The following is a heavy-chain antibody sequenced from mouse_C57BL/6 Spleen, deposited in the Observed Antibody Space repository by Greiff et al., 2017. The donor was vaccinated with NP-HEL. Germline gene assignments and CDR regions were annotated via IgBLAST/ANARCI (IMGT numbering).Heavy chain of an antibody. CDR1: GYTFTDYY. CDR2: INPNNGGT. Sequence: EVQLQQSGPELVKPGASVKISCKASGYTFTDYYMNWVKQSHGKSLEWIGDINPNNGGTSYNQKFKGKATLTVDKSSSTAYMELRSLTSEDSAVYYCAREIPIRYGSSYRFAYWGQGTLVTVSA. V-gene: IGHV1-26*01. D-gene: IGHD1-1*01. J-gene: IGHJ3*01. CDR3: AREIPIRYGSSYRFAY.